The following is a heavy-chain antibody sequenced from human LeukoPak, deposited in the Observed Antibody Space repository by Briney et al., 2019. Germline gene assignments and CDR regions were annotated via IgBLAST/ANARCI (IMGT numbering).Heavy chain of an antibody. V-gene: IGHV3-30*18. CDR1: GFTFSSYG. CDR3: AKGGRYSSGWFLFDY. D-gene: IGHD6-19*01. J-gene: IGHJ4*02. CDR2: ISYDGSNK. Sequence: GRSLRLSCAASGFTFSSYGMHWVRQAPGKGLEWVAVISYDGSNKYYADSVKGRFTISRDNSKNTLYLQMNSLRAEDTAVYYCAKGGRYSSGWFLFDYWGQGTLVTVSS.